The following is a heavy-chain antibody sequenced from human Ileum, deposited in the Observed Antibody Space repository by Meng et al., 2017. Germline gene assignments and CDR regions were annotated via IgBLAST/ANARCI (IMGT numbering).Heavy chain of an antibody. D-gene: IGHD3-10*01. Sequence: VSVKVSCKASGYSFTSYYIHWVRHATGQGLEWMGVINPDRGLTSYAQKFQGRLTMTRDTSTSTIYMDLRSLQSEVTAMYYCERDQSWEVFRPSYPIYVMDVWGQGTMVTVSS. CDR2: INPDRGLT. CDR3: ERDQSWEVFRPSYPIYVMDV. CDR1: GYSFTSYY. J-gene: IGHJ6*02. V-gene: IGHV1-46*01.